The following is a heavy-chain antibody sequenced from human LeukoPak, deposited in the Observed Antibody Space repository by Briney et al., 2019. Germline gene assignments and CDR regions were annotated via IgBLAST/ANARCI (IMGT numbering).Heavy chain of an antibody. V-gene: IGHV1-2*02. CDR1: GYTFTGYY. D-gene: IGHD6-13*01. J-gene: IGHJ6*02. Sequence: ASVKVSCKASGYTFTGYYMHWVRQAPGQGLEWMGWINPNSGGTNYAQKFQGRVTMTRDTSISTAYMELSRLRSDDTAVYYCARDYGAAAEDIGYYYYYGMDVWGQGTTVTVSS. CDR2: INPNSGGT. CDR3: ARDYGAAAEDIGYYYYYGMDV.